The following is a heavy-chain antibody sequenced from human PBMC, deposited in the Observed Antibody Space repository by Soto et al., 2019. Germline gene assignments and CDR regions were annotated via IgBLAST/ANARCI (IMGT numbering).Heavy chain of an antibody. CDR2: IYYSGST. CDR3: ARHNGVWGSYRNQPYYFDY. J-gene: IGHJ4*02. Sequence: QLQLQESGPGLVKPSETLSLTCTVSGGSISSSSYYWGWIRQPPGKGLAWIGSIYYSGSTYYNPSLKSRVTISVDTSKNQFSLKLSSVTAADTAVYYCARHNGVWGSYRNQPYYFDYWGQGTLVTVSS. D-gene: IGHD3-16*02. CDR1: GGSISSSSYY. V-gene: IGHV4-39*01.